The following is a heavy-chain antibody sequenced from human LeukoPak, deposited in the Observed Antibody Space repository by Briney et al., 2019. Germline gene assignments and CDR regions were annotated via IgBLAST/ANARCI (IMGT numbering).Heavy chain of an antibody. CDR1: GGSISSGGYY. V-gene: IGHV4-39*01. Sequence: PSETLSLTCTVSGGSISSGGYYWGWIRQPPGKGLEWIGTIYYSGDTYYNPSLKSRVTISVDTSKNQFSLKLSSVTASDTAVYYCARRFYSGSGSSFDPWGHGTLVIVSS. D-gene: IGHD3-10*01. J-gene: IGHJ5*02. CDR2: IYYSGDT. CDR3: ARRFYSGSGSSFDP.